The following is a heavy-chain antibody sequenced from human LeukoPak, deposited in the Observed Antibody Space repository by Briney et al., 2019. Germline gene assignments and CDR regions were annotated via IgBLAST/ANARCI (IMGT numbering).Heavy chain of an antibody. J-gene: IGHJ4*02. V-gene: IGHV1-18*01. CDR1: GYTFTSYG. D-gene: IGHD3-3*01. CDR3: ARFLDCLVYFDY. Sequence: ASVKVSCKASGYTFTSYGISWVRQAPGQGLEWMGLISAYNGNTNYAQKLQGRVTITIDTSTSTAYMELKSLIDDDTAVYYCARFLDCLVYFDYWGQGTLVTVSS. CDR2: ISAYNGNT.